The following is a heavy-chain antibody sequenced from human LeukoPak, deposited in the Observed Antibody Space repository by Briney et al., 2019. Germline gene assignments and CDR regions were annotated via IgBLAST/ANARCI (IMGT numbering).Heavy chain of an antibody. D-gene: IGHD7-27*01. Sequence: TGGSLRLSCAASGFTFSSYTMNRVRQAPGKGLEWISYIGGSISIVSYADSVKGRFTISRDNARNSLYLQLNSLRAEDTAVYYCARDLNWVFDYWGRGTLVTVSS. V-gene: IGHV3-48*01. CDR1: GFTFSSYT. CDR3: ARDLNWVFDY. CDR2: IGGSISIV. J-gene: IGHJ4*02.